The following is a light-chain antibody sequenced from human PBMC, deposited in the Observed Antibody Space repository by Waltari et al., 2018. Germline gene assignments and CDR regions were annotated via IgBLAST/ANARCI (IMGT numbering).Light chain of an antibody. Sequence: QSVLTQPPSASGTPGQRVTITCSGIRSQIGPEVVNWYQVLPGTAPKLLIYSSNQRPSGVPERFSGSKSGTSASLVISGLQSEDEAEYYCATWDYSLDGQVFGGGTKLTVL. CDR2: SSN. J-gene: IGLJ3*02. CDR3: ATWDYSLDGQV. CDR1: RSQIGPEV. V-gene: IGLV1-44*01.